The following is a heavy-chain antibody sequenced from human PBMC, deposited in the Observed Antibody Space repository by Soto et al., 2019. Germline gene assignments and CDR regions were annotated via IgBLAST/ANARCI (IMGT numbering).Heavy chain of an antibody. Sequence: SETLSLTCAVYGGSFSGYYWSWIRQPPGKGLEWIGEINHSGSTNYNPSLKSRVTISVDTSKNQFSLKLSSVTAADTAVYYCARGFNDYGDYGYYSYYYMDVWGKGTTVTVSS. CDR1: GGSFSGYY. J-gene: IGHJ6*03. D-gene: IGHD4-17*01. CDR2: INHSGST. CDR3: ARGFNDYGDYGYYSYYYMDV. V-gene: IGHV4-34*01.